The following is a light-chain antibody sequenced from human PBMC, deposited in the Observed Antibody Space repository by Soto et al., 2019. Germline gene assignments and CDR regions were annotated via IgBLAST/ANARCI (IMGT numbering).Light chain of an antibody. V-gene: IGLV2-14*01. CDR1: ISDVGGYNY. Sequence: QSALTQPASVSGSPGQSITISCTGTISDVGGYNYVSWYQQHPGKAPKLMIYDVSNRPSGVSNRFSGSKSGNTASLTISGLHAEDEADYYCSSYTDSNTYVFGTGTKLTVL. CDR3: SSYTDSNTYV. J-gene: IGLJ1*01. CDR2: DVS.